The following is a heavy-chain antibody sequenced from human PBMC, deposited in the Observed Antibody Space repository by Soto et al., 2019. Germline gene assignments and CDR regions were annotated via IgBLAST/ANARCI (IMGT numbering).Heavy chain of an antibody. D-gene: IGHD3-22*01. J-gene: IGHJ3*02. Sequence: GGSLRLSCAASGFTFSSYAMHWVRQAPGKGLEWVAVISYDGSNKYYADSVKGRFTISRDNSKNTLYLQMNSLRAEDTAVYYCARDYYYDSSGYYYIKIKIHSDAFDIWGQGTMVTVSS. V-gene: IGHV3-30*04. CDR2: ISYDGSNK. CDR1: GFTFSSYA. CDR3: ARDYYYDSSGYYYIKIKIHSDAFDI.